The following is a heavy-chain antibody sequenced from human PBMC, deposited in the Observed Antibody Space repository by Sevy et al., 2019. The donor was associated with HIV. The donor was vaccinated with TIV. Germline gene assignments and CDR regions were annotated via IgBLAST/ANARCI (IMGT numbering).Heavy chain of an antibody. J-gene: IGHJ4*02. Sequence: ASVKVSCKASGYTFTGYFMHWVRQAPGQGLEWMGWINPNSGGTNYVQKFQGRVTMTRDTSISTAYMELNSLKSDDTAVYYCARGRDPIGYCSTTSCYMVAYWGQGALVTVSS. CDR1: GYTFTGYF. D-gene: IGHD2-2*02. V-gene: IGHV1-2*02. CDR2: INPNSGGT. CDR3: ARGRDPIGYCSTTSCYMVAY.